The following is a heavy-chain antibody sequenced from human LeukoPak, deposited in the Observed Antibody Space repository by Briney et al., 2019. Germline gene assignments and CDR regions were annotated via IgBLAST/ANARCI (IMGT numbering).Heavy chain of an antibody. V-gene: IGHV4-59*01. CDR2: VYNSGST. Sequence: SETLSLTCTVSGGFISGYWWSWIRQPPGKGLEWIGYVYNSGSTSYNPSLKSRVTISVDTSKNQFSLKLSSVTAADTAVYYCAIGIAAGVNWFDPWGQGTLVTVSS. D-gene: IGHD1-14*01. CDR3: AIGIAAGVNWFDP. J-gene: IGHJ5*02. CDR1: GGFISGYW.